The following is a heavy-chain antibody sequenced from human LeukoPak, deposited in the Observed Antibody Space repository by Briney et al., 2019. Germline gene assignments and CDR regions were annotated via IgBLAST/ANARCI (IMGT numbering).Heavy chain of an antibody. CDR3: VRGSSSTWFDTGSLDR. V-gene: IGHV4-59*01. D-gene: IGHD6-13*01. Sequence: SETLSLTCTVSGDSISSYYWNWIRQPPGKGLEWIGYIYYNGGTNYNPSLKSRVTISVDTSKNQFSLKLSSVTAADTAVYYCVRGSSSTWFDTGSLDRWGQGTLVTVSS. J-gene: IGHJ5*02. CDR2: IYYNGGT. CDR1: GDSISSYY.